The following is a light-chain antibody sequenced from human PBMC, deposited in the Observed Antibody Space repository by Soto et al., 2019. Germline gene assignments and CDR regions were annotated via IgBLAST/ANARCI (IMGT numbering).Light chain of an antibody. CDR2: KAS. J-gene: IGKJ2*01. Sequence: DIQMTQSPSTLSASVGDRVTITCRASQSVSSWLAWYQQKPGKAPKLLMYKASSLESGVPSRFSGSGSGTEFTLTISSLQPDDFATYYCQQYNSYSRTFGQGNKLEIK. CDR1: QSVSSW. V-gene: IGKV1-5*03. CDR3: QQYNSYSRT.